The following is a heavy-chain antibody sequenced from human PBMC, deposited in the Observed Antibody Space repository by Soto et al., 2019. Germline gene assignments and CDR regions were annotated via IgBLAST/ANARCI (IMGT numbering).Heavy chain of an antibody. Sequence: GGSLRLSCVASGFTFSSYVIHWVRQAPGKGLEWVALISTDGTEKHYPDSVKGRFTISRDNSKNTLHLQMNSLRAEDTAVYYCAKDRGYCISTSCYYYYYGMDVWGQGTTVTVSS. CDR3: AKDRGYCISTSCYYYYYGMDV. J-gene: IGHJ6*02. CDR1: GFTFSSYV. CDR2: ISTDGTEK. D-gene: IGHD2-2*01. V-gene: IGHV3-30-3*01.